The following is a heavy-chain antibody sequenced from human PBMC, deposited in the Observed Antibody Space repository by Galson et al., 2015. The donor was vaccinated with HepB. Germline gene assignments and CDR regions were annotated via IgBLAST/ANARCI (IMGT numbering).Heavy chain of an antibody. Sequence: SVKVSCKASGFTFTSSAVQWVRQARGQRLEWIGWIVVGSGNTNYAQKFQERVTITRDMSTSTAYMELSSLRSEDTAVYYCAASTLVAVAYYYYGMDVWGQGTTVTVSS. V-gene: IGHV1-58*01. CDR3: AASTLVAVAYYYYGMDV. J-gene: IGHJ6*02. CDR2: IVVGSGNT. CDR1: GFTFTSSA. D-gene: IGHD6-19*01.